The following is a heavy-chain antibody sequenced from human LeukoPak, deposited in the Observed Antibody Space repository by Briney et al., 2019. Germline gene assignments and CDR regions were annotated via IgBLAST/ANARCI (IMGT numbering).Heavy chain of an antibody. CDR1: GYSISNGYY. CDR3: ARGGSSTMIAGTD. CDR2: VSHRGST. Sequence: SETLSLTCTVSGYSISNGYYWVWIRQTPGKGLEWIASVSHRGSTYYNPSLKSRVSISIDTSKNQFSLKVDSVTAADTAVYFCARGGSSTMIAGTDWGQGTLVTVSS. V-gene: IGHV4-38-2*02. J-gene: IGHJ4*02. D-gene: IGHD3-22*01.